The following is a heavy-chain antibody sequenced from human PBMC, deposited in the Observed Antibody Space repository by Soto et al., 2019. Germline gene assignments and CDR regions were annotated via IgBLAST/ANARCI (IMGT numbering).Heavy chain of an antibody. V-gene: IGHV1-46*01. CDR3: ARVLYYYDNSRDYFDY. D-gene: IGHD3-22*01. Sequence: ASVKVSCKASGYSFSSYYIHWVRQAPGQGLEWMGIIKPSGGFTTYAQKFRGRVTMTRDTPTSTVYMELSSLRSEDTAVYYCARVLYYYDNSRDYFDYWGQGTLVTVSS. J-gene: IGHJ4*02. CDR2: IKPSGGFT. CDR1: GYSFSSYY.